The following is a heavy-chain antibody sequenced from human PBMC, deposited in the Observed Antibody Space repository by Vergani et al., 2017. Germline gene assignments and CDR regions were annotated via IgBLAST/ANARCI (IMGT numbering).Heavy chain of an antibody. Sequence: QVQLQQWGGGLLKPSETLSLTCVVNGGSSTSYHWTWIRQSPGEGLEWVGDIDHTGRPDYNPSLKSRLTISVDKSRNQFSLTLNSVTATDTAIYFCARVNTETNGHLYYYYYMDVWGQGTAVTVS. CDR2: IDHTGRP. CDR1: GGSSTSYH. D-gene: IGHD4-11*01. V-gene: IGHV4-34*01. J-gene: IGHJ6*03. CDR3: ARVNTETNGHLYYYYYMDV.